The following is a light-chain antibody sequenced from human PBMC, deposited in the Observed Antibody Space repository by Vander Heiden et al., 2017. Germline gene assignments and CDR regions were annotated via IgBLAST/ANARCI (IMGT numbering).Light chain of an antibody. Sequence: DVQMTQSPSTLSASVGDRVTITSRASQRVSRWLAWYQQKPGIAPKLLIHDASSLEFGVPSRFSGSGLGTEFTLTISSLQPDDSATYYCQQYDTYPWTFGQGTNLEV. CDR1: QRVSRW. J-gene: IGKJ1*01. CDR2: DAS. V-gene: IGKV1-5*01. CDR3: QQYDTYPWT.